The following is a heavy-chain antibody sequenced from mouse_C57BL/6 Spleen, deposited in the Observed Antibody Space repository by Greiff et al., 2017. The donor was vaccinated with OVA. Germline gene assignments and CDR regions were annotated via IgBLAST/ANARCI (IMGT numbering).Heavy chain of an antibody. CDR1: GYTFTDYE. CDR2: IDPETGGT. Sequence: LVESGAELVRPGASVTLSCKASGYTFTDYEMHWVKQTPVHGLEWIGAIDPETGGTAYNQKFKGKAILTADKSSSTAYMELRSLTSEDSAVYYCTRLTGSDYWGQGTTLTVSS. CDR3: TRLTGSDY. V-gene: IGHV1-15*01. J-gene: IGHJ2*01. D-gene: IGHD4-1*01.